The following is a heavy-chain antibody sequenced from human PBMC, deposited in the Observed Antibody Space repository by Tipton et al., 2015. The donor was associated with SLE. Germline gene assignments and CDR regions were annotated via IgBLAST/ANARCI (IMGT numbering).Heavy chain of an antibody. CDR3: AREVNVVSDSDAFDI. D-gene: IGHD2-21*01. CDR2: ISPSGDP. Sequence: TLSLTCTVSGGSITSPNYFWSWVRQLQGKGLEWIGLISPSGDPYNNPSPDSRVTISIDTSKNQFSLRLRSVTAADTAVYYCAREVNVVSDSDAFDIWGQGTVVTVSS. V-gene: IGHV4-31*03. J-gene: IGHJ3*02. CDR1: GGSITSPNYF.